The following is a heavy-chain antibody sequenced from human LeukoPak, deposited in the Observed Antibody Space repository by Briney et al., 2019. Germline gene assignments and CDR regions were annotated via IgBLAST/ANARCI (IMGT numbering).Heavy chain of an antibody. V-gene: IGHV5-51*01. D-gene: IGHD3-22*01. CDR2: IYPGDSNI. J-gene: IGHJ4*02. CDR3: ARRAYYESSGSYDC. Sequence: GESLKISCKGSGYSFNSYWIGWVRQMPGKGLEWMGIIYPGDSNIRYSPSFQGQVTISADKSISTAYLRWNSLKASDTAMYYCARRAYYESSGSYDCWGQGTLVTVSS. CDR1: GYSFNSYW.